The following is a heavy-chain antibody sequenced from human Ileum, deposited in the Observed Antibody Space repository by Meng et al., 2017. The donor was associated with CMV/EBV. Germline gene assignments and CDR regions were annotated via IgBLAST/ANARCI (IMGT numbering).Heavy chain of an antibody. CDR2: IYSGDAT. J-gene: IGHJ4*02. CDR3: AREGNGYKYFDY. Sequence: EVQLVESXXVXIQPGXXLXXSGAVSGFSASNKYMGWVRQAPGKGLEWVSGIYSGDATNYAESVKGRFTISRDNFKNTLNLQMNSLTVEDTAVYYCAREGNGYKYFDYWGQGTLVNVSS. V-gene: IGHV3-53*01. D-gene: IGHD5-24*01. CDR1: GFSASNKY.